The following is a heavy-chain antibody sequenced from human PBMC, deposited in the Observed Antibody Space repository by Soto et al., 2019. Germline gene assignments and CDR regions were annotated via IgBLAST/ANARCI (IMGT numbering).Heavy chain of an antibody. CDR2: INAYNGNT. J-gene: IGHJ4*02. V-gene: IGHV1-18*01. Sequence: QVQLVQSGAEVKKPGASVKVSCKASGYTFTSYGISWVRQAPGQGLEWMGGINAYNGNTNYAQKLQGRVTMTTDTSTSTADMELRSLRSDDTAVYYCATDLGGVIITVDDWGQGTLVTVSS. D-gene: IGHD3-10*01. CDR3: ATDLGGVIITVDD. CDR1: GYTFTSYG.